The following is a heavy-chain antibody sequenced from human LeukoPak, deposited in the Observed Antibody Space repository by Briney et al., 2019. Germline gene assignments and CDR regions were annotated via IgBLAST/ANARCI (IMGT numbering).Heavy chain of an antibody. D-gene: IGHD2-15*01. Sequence: KSSETLSLACDVSGDSFSGYYWTWIRQTPDKGLEWIGEIIHNGSRSVNPSLESRVTISVDTSKNQFSLKLTSVTAADTSVYYCVRGFCRGDSCYSAEYFQHWGQGTLVTVSS. CDR2: IIHNGSR. CDR1: GDSFSGYY. CDR3: VRGFCRGDSCYSAEYFQH. J-gene: IGHJ1*01. V-gene: IGHV4-34*01.